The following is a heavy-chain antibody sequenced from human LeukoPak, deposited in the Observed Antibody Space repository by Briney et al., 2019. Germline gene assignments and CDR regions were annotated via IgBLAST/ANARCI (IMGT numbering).Heavy chain of an antibody. J-gene: IGHJ4*02. CDR3: AKEPYYYDSSGYRHFDF. CDR1: GFTFSNYA. Sequence: GGSLRLSCAASGFTFSNYAMSWVRQAPGEGLEWVSAISGSGGSTYYADSVKGRFTISRDNSKNTLYLQMNSLRAEDTAVYYCAKEPYYYDSSGYRHFDFWGQGTLVTVS. CDR2: ISGSGGST. D-gene: IGHD3-22*01. V-gene: IGHV3-23*01.